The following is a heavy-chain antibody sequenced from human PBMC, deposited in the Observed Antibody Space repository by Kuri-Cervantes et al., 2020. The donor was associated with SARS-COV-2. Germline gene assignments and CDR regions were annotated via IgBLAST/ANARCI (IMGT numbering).Heavy chain of an antibody. CDR2: IYYSGST. CDR3: ARVNSSSKSYYYYYYMDV. D-gene: IGHD6-6*01. CDR1: GGSISSYY. Sequence: SETLSLTCTVSGGSISSYYWSWIRQPPGKGLEWIGYIYYSGSTNYNPSLKSRVTISVDTSKNQFSLKPSSVTAADTAVYYCARVNSSSKSYYYYYYMDVWGKGTTVTVSS. V-gene: IGHV4-59*01. J-gene: IGHJ6*03.